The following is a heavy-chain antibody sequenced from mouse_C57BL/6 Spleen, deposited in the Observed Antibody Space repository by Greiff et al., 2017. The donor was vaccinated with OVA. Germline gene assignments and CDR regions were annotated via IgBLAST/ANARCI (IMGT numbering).Heavy chain of an antibody. V-gene: IGHV1-15*01. D-gene: IGHD1-2*01. CDR3: TRTVYGGYYAMDY. J-gene: IGHJ4*01. Sequence: VQLQQSGAELVRPGASVTLSCKASGYTFTDYEMHWVKQTPVHGLEWIGAIDPETGGTAYNQKFKGKAILTADKSSSTAYMELRSLTSEDSAVYYCTRTVYGGYYAMDYWGQGTSVTVSS. CDR1: GYTFTDYE. CDR2: IDPETGGT.